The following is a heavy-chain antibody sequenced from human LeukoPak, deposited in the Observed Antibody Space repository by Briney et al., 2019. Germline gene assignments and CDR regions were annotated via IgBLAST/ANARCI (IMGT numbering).Heavy chain of an antibody. CDR2: MKHDGSEK. V-gene: IGHV3-7*04. J-gene: IGHJ4*02. D-gene: IGHD1-26*01. CDR3: ARSPYSGSYGPFDY. Sequence: GGSLRLSCAASGFTLSNYWMNWVRQAPGKGPEWVANMKHDGSEKSYVDSVKGRFTISRDDAKNSLYLQMNSLRAEDTALYYCARSPYSGSYGPFDYWGQGTLVTVSS. CDR1: GFTLSNYW.